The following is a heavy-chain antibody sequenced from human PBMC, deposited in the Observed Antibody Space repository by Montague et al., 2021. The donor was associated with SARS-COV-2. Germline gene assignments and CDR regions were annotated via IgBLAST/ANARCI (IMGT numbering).Heavy chain of an antibody. CDR1: GFSLSTTGMS. D-gene: IGHD3-9*01. J-gene: IGHJ5*02. V-gene: IGHV2-5*02. CDR3: AQSYDTLTGSALVT. CDR2: IYWDDDK. Sequence: PALVKPTQTLTLTCTFSGFSLSTTGMSVGWIRQPPGKALEWLALIYWDDDKCYSPSLKNRLTITWATSKSQVVLTMTNMDPVDTATYCCAQSYDTLTGSALVTWGQGTLVTVSS.